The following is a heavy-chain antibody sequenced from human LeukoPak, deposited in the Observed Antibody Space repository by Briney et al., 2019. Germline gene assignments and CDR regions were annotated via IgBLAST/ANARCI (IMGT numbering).Heavy chain of an antibody. CDR2: IYYSGST. V-gene: IGHV4-59*08. D-gene: IGHD5-18*01. CDR1: GGSISSYY. CDR3: ARLGTSGYSYGYVGWFDP. Sequence: SETLSVTCTVSGGSISSYYWSWVRQPPGKGLEWIGYIYYSGSTNYNPSLKSRVTISVDTSKNQFSLKLSSVTAADTAVYYCARLGTSGYSYGYVGWFDPWGQGTLVTVSS. J-gene: IGHJ5*02.